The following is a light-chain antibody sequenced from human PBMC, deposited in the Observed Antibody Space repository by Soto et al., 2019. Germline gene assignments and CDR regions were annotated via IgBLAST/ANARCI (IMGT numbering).Light chain of an antibody. CDR2: EVS. J-gene: IGLJ2*01. CDR3: SSYTSSSTVV. V-gene: IGLV2-14*01. CDR1: SSDVGGYNY. Sequence: QSALTQPASVSGSPGQSIPISCTGTSSDVGGYNYVSCYQQHHGKAPKLMIYEVSNRPSGVSNRFSGSKSGNTASLTISGLPAEDEDDYYCSSYTSSSTVVFGGGTKLTVL.